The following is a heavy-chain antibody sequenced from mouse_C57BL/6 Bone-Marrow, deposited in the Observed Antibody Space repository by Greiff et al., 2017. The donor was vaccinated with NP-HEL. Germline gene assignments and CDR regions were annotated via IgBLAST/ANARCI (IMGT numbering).Heavy chain of an antibody. J-gene: IGHJ1*03. V-gene: IGHV1-7*01. Sequence: QVQLQQSGAELAKPGASVKLSCKASGYTFTSYWMHWVKQRPGQGLEWIGYINPSSGYTKYNQKFKDKATLPADKSSSPAYMQLSSLTYEDSAVYYCAQPRGWAWYFDVWGTGTTVTVSS. CDR3: AQPRGWAWYFDV. D-gene: IGHD3-3*01. CDR2: INPSSGYT. CDR1: GYTFTSYW.